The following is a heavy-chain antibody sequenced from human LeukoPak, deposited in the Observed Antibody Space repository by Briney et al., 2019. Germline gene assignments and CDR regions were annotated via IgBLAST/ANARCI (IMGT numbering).Heavy chain of an antibody. CDR3: STWAVAAFFDD. J-gene: IGHJ4*02. Sequence: ASVKVSCKASGYTFTSYGISWVRQAPGQGLEWMGWISAYNGNTNYAQKLQGRVNMTTDTSTSTAYMELRSLRSDDTAVYYCSTWAVAAFFDDWGQGTLVTVSS. CDR1: GYTFTSYG. V-gene: IGHV1-18*01. D-gene: IGHD6-19*01. CDR2: ISAYNGNT.